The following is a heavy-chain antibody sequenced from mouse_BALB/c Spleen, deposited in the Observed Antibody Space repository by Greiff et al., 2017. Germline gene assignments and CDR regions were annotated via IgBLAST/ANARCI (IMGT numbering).Heavy chain of an antibody. CDR2: ISTYYGDA. CDR3: ARGGDDSWFAY. J-gene: IGHJ3*01. Sequence: QVQLKESGAELVRPGVSVKISCKGSGYTFTDYAMHWVKQSHAKSLEWIGVISTYYGDASYNQKFKGKATMTVDKSSSTAYMELARLTSEDSAIYYCARGGDDSWFAYWGQGTLVTVSA. D-gene: IGHD2-4*01. V-gene: IGHV1S137*01. CDR1: GYTFTDYA.